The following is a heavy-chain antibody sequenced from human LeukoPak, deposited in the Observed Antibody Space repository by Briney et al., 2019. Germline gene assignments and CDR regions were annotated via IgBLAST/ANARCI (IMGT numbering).Heavy chain of an antibody. V-gene: IGHV4-4*07. CDR1: GVSVSNYF. Sequence: SETLSLTCTVSGVSVSNYFWSWIRQPAGKGLEWIGRIYTTESTNYNPSLKSRVTLSVDTSRNQFSLKLSSVTAADTAVYYCVKVSSGSSVARGWFDPWGQGILVTVSS. CDR3: VKVSSGSSVARGWFDP. D-gene: IGHD3-10*01. CDR2: IYTTEST. J-gene: IGHJ5*02.